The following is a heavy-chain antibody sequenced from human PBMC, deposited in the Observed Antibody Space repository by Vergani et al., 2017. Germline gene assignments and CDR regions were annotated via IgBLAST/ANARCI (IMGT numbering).Heavy chain of an antibody. CDR3: ARVRSEQLVLDY. CDR1: GGSISSYY. J-gene: IGHJ4*02. D-gene: IGHD6-13*01. Sequence: QVQLQESGPGLVKPSETLSLTCTVSGGSISSYYWSWIREPPGKGLEWIGYIYYSGITNYNPSLKSRVTISVDTSKNQFSLKLSSVTAADTAVYYCARVRSEQLVLDYWGQGTLVTVSS. V-gene: IGHV4-59*01. CDR2: IYYSGIT.